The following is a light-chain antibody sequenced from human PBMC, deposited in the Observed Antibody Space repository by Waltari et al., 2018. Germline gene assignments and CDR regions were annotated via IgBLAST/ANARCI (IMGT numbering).Light chain of an antibody. Sequence: EIVLTQSPGSLSSSQGERFTPPCRASQSVSRALAWYQQKPGQAPRLLIFGASNRATGIPDRFSGSGSETDFSLTISRLEPEDFAVYYCQHYVRLPATFGRGTKVEIK. CDR3: QHYVRLPAT. CDR1: QSVSRA. V-gene: IGKV3-20*01. J-gene: IGKJ1*01. CDR2: GAS.